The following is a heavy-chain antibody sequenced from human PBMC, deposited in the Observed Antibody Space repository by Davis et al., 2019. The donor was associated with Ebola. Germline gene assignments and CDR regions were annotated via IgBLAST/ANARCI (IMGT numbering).Heavy chain of an antibody. CDR3: AREPTGNYYYFYGMDV. CDR1: GFTFSSYA. Sequence: GESLKISCVASGFTFSSYAMTWVRQAPGKGLEWVSVIGGSGSNSYYADSVKGRFTISRDNSKNTLHLQMNSLRVEDTAVYFCAREPTGNYYYFYGMDVWGKGTTVSVSS. CDR2: IGGSGSNS. J-gene: IGHJ6*04. D-gene: IGHD1-14*01. V-gene: IGHV3-23*01.